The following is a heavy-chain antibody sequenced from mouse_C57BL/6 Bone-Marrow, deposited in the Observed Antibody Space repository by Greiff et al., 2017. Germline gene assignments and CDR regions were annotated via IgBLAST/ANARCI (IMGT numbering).Heavy chain of an antibody. V-gene: IGHV2-4*01. J-gene: IGHJ4*01. D-gene: IGHD1-1*01. CDR1: GFSLTSYG. Sequence: QVQLKESGPGLVQPSQSLSITCTVSGFSLTSYGVHWVRQPPGKGLEWLGVIWSGGSTDYNAAFISRLSISKDNSKSQVFFQMNSLQADDTAIYYCAKNEITTVVAHYYAMDYWGQGTSVTVSS. CDR2: IWSGGST. CDR3: AKNEITTVVAHYYAMDY.